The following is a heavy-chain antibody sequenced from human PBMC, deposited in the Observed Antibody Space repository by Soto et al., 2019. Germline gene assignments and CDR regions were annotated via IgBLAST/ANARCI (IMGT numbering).Heavy chain of an antibody. CDR2: IYWDDDK. V-gene: IGHV2-5*02. Sequence: QITLKESGPTLVKPTQTLTLTCTFSGFSISTSGVGVGWIRQPPGKALEWLALIYWDDDKRYSPSLKSRLTITKDTSKNQVVLTMTNMDPVDTATYYCARKYYDSSGYYPYYFDYWGQGTLVTVSS. CDR3: ARKYYDSSGYYPYYFDY. CDR1: GFSISTSGVG. J-gene: IGHJ4*02. D-gene: IGHD3-22*01.